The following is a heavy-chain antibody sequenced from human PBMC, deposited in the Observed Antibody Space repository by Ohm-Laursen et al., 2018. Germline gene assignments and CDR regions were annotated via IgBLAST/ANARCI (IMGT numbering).Heavy chain of an antibody. CDR1: GFTFSRYG. CDR2: IWYDGSNQ. CDR3: AREDGNCTSAVCYRRFDP. J-gene: IGHJ5*02. V-gene: IGHV3-33*01. D-gene: IGHD2-8*01. Sequence: SLRLSCAASGFTFSRYGMHWVRQAPGKGLAWVAVIWYDGSNQYYADSVKGRFTISRDNSQNTLYLQMNSLRAEDTAVYYCAREDGNCTSAVCYRRFDPWGQGTLVTVSS.